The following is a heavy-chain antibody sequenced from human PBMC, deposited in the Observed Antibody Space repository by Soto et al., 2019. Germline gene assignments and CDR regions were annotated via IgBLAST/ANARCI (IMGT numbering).Heavy chain of an antibody. CDR1: GFDVSNTD. CDR2: IYSGGYT. CDR3: AREAIIVIAAPEYYFDY. J-gene: IGHJ4*02. V-gene: IGHV3-66*01. D-gene: IGHD3-22*01. Sequence: EVQLVESGGDLVQRGGSLRLSCAASGFDVSNTDMSWVRQAPGKGLERVSVIYSGGYTNYADSVKGRFIVSRDSPKNTLYIQRDSLRAEDTAVYYCAREAIIVIAAPEYYFDYWGQGTLVTVSS.